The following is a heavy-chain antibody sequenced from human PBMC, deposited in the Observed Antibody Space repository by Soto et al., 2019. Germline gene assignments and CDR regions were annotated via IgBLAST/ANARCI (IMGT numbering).Heavy chain of an antibody. Sequence: PSETLSLTCTVSGGSIISFSWSWIRQPPGKGLEWIGYIYFSGSTNYNPSLKSRVSISVDTSKNQFSLNPSSVTAADTAVYYCARGTSWSGMDVWGQGTTVTVSS. CDR2: IYFSGST. CDR1: GGSIISFS. D-gene: IGHD2-2*01. CDR3: ARGTSWSGMDV. V-gene: IGHV4-59*01. J-gene: IGHJ6*02.